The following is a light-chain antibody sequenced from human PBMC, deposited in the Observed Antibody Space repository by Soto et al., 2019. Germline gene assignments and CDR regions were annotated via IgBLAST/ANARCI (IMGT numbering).Light chain of an antibody. CDR3: QQSFNTPPT. CDR2: TAS. J-gene: IGKJ5*01. Sequence: DIKMTQSPASLAASVGDRVSITCRASQSISSYVNWYQQKPGKAPNLLIYTASSLQSGVPSRFSGSGSGTDFPLTISNLQPEDFATYYCQQSFNTPPTFGQGTRLDIK. V-gene: IGKV1-39*01. CDR1: QSISSY.